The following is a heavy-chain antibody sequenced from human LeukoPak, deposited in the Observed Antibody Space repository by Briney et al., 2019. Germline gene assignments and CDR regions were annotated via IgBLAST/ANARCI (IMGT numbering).Heavy chain of an antibody. CDR1: GFSFGDYA. CDR2: IRSTTYGGTT. CDR3: TKDQTPFY. Sequence: GGSLRLSCTASGFSFGDYAMTWVRQAPGKGLEWVDFIRSTTYGGTTEYAASVKGRFTISRDDSKSIAYLQMNSLKTEDTAVYYCTKDQTPFYWGQGTLVTVSS. V-gene: IGHV3-49*04. J-gene: IGHJ4*02.